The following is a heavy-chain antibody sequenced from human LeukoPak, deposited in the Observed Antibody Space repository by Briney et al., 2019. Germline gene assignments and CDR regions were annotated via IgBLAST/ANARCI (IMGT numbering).Heavy chain of an antibody. V-gene: IGHV3-74*01. CDR2: IYGDGSFT. J-gene: IGHJ4*02. Sequence: GGSLRLSCAASGFTFSNFWMHWVRQAPGKGLVWVALIYGDGSFTRYADSVKGRFTISRDNSKNMLYLQMNSLRAEDTAVYFCAKLSVLGTSVDYWGQGTLVTVSS. CDR3: AKLSVLGTSVDY. D-gene: IGHD6-13*01. CDR1: GFTFSNFW.